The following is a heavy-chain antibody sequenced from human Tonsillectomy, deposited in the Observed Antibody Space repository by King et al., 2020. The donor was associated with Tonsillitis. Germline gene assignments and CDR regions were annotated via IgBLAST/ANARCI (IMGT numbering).Heavy chain of an antibody. J-gene: IGHJ3*02. V-gene: IGHV4-4*07. CDR1: GGSISNSY. D-gene: IGHD2-15*01. CDR2: IYTSGST. CDR3: ARELNVVPYI. Sequence: QLQESGPGLVKPSETLSLTCTVSGGSISNSYWSWIRPPAGKGLGGIGSIYTSGSTNYNPSLKSRVTMSVDTSKNQFSLKLSSVTAGDTAVYYCARELNVVPYIWGQGTMVTVPS.